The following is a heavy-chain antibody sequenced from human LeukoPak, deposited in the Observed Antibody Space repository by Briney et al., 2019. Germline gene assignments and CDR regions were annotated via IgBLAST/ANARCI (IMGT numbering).Heavy chain of an antibody. D-gene: IGHD5-12*01. CDR3: ARGPSGYHNT. CDR1: GFTFSSYT. Sequence: GGSLRLSCAASGFTFSSYTMNWVRQAPGKGLEWVSAISGSGGSTYYADSVKGRFTISRDNSKNTLYLQMNSLRAEDTAVYYCARGPSGYHNTGGQGTLVTVSS. V-gene: IGHV3-23*01. CDR2: ISGSGGST. J-gene: IGHJ4*02.